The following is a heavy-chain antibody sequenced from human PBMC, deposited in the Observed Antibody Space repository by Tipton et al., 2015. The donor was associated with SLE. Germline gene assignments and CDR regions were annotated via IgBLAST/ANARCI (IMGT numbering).Heavy chain of an antibody. V-gene: IGHV4-39*07. D-gene: IGHD6-6*01. CDR2: IYYSGST. CDR1: GGSISSSSYY. CDR3: ARVVEQLVGFDY. Sequence: TLSLTCTVSGGSISSSSYYWGWIRQPPGKGLEWIGSIYYSGSTYYNPSPKSRVTISVDTSKNQFSLKLSSVTAADTAVYYCARVVEQLVGFDYWGQGTLVTVAS. J-gene: IGHJ4*02.